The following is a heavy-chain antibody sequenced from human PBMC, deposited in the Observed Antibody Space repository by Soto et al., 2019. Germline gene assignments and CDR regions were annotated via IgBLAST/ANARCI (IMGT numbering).Heavy chain of an antibody. CDR2: ISSSSSYI. J-gene: IGHJ6*02. D-gene: IGHD2-15*01. Sequence: EVQLVESGGGLVKPGGSLRLSCAASGFTFSSYSMNWVRQAPGKGLEWVSSISSSSSYIYYADSVKGRFTISRDNAKKSLYLQMNSLRAEDTVVYYCGVPYCSGGSCYSDYYYGMDVWGQGTTVTVSS. V-gene: IGHV3-21*01. CDR1: GFTFSSYS. CDR3: GVPYCSGGSCYSDYYYGMDV.